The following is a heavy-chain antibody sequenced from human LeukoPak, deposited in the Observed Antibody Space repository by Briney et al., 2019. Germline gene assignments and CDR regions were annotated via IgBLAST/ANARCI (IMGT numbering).Heavy chain of an antibody. D-gene: IGHD2-2*01. J-gene: IGHJ4*02. CDR1: GFTFSSYS. CDR3: AKDGPASGDY. Sequence: PGGSLRLSCAASGFTFSSYSMNWVRQAPGKGLEWVSSISSSSSYIYYADSVKGRFTISRDNAKNTLYLQMNSLRAEDTAVYYCAKDGPASGDYWGQGTLVTVSS. V-gene: IGHV3-21*04. CDR2: ISSSSSYI.